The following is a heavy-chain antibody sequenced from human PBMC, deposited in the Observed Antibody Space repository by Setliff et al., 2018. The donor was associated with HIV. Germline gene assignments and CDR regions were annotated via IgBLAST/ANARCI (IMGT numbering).Heavy chain of an antibody. Sequence: SETLSLTCAVYGGAFSGYYWSWIRQPPGKGLEWIGEINHSGSTNYNPSLKSRVTISVDTSKNQFSLKLSSVTAADTAVYYCAREGGTGRSSWYGAYWYDPWGQGTLVTVSS. CDR2: INHSGST. CDR1: GGAFSGYY. V-gene: IGHV4-34*01. J-gene: IGHJ5*02. CDR3: AREGGTGRSSWYGAYWYDP. D-gene: IGHD6-13*01.